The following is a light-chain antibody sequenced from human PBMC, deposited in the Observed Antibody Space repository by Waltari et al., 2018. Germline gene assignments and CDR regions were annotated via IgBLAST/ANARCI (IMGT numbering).Light chain of an antibody. J-gene: IGKJ3*01. Sequence: DIQMTQSPSSLSASVGDRVTITCRASQGISTFLAWYQQKPGKVPKLLIYGASTLQSGVPSLFSGSGSGTDFTLTISSLQPEDVGTYYCQMYNSGPPKAFGPGTKVDLK. CDR3: QMYNSGPPKA. CDR2: GAS. CDR1: QGISTF. V-gene: IGKV1-27*01.